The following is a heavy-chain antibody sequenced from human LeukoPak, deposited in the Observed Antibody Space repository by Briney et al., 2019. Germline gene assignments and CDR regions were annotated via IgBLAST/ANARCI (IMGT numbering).Heavy chain of an antibody. Sequence: SETLSLTCSVSGGSISNGSHHWGWIRQSPGKGLEWIGTFYYGGITYYNPSLKSRVTISVDTSKSQFSLRLSSVTAADTAVYYCARLIDYYDSSGLYFDSWGQGALVTVSS. D-gene: IGHD3-22*01. CDR2: FYYGGIT. CDR1: GGSISNGSHH. V-gene: IGHV4-39*01. J-gene: IGHJ4*02. CDR3: ARLIDYYDSSGLYFDS.